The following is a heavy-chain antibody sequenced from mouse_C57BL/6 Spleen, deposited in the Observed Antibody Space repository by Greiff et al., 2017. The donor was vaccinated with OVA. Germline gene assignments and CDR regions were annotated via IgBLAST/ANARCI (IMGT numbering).Heavy chain of an antibody. J-gene: IGHJ4*01. V-gene: IGHV2-5*01. CDR2: IWRGGST. CDR3: AKPSLVYYYAMDY. CDR1: GFSLTSYG. Sequence: QVQLQQSGPGLVQPSQSLSITCTVSGFSLTSYGVHWVRQSPGKGLEWLGVIWRGGSTDYNAAFMSRLSITKDNSKSQVFFKMNSLQADDTAIYYCAKPSLVYYYAMDYWGQGTSVTVSS.